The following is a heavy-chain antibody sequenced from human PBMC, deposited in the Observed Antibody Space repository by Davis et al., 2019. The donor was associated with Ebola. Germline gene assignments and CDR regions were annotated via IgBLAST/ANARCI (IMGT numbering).Heavy chain of an antibody. V-gene: IGHV1-69*05. CDR1: GYTFTSYG. J-gene: IGHJ6*02. D-gene: IGHD3-9*01. CDR2: IIPIFGTA. CDR3: ARDHILTGRNYGMDV. Sequence: SAQVSCNASGYTFTSYGISWVRQAPGQGLEWMGGIIPIFGTANYAQKFQGRVTMTRDTSTSTVYMELSSLRSEDTAVYYCARDHILTGRNYGMDVWGQGTTVTVSS.